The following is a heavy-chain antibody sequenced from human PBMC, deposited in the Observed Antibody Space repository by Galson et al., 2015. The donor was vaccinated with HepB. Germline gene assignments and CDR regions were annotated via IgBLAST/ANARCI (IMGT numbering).Heavy chain of an antibody. CDR1: GGSISSSNW. CDR3: ARVSGYCSSTSCGWFDP. J-gene: IGHJ5*02. V-gene: IGHV4-4*02. CDR2: IYHSGST. Sequence: TLSLTCAVSGGSISSSNWWSWVRQPPGKGLEWIGEIYHSGSTNYNPSLKSRVTISVDKSKNQFSLKLSSVTAADTAVYYCARVSGYCSSTSCGWFDPWGQGTLVTVSS. D-gene: IGHD2-2*01.